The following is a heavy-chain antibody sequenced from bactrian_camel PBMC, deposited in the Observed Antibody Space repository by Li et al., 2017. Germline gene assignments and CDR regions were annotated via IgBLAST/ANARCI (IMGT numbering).Heavy chain of an antibody. V-gene: IGHV3-3*01. CDR1: SGAISSNF. CDR2: IFRGGRST. J-gene: IGHJ4*01. D-gene: IGHD7*01. Sequence: HVQLVESGGSSVQAGGSLRLSCSASSGAISSNFMGWFRQAPGKEREGVAVIFRGGRSTDYADSVKGRFTISQDNAKNTVYLQMNILKPEDTATYYCAADLWGAWHRAEYRYWGQGTQVTVS. CDR3: AADLWGAWHRAEYRY.